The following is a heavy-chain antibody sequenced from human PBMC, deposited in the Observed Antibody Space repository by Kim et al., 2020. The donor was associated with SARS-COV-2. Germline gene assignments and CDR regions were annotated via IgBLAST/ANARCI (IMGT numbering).Heavy chain of an antibody. Sequence: SETLSLTCTVSGGSISSSSYYWGWIRQPPGKGLEWIGSIYYSGSTYYNPSLKSRLTISADTSKNQFSLKLSSVTAADTAVYYCARQFGWIFDYWGQGTLVTVSS. J-gene: IGHJ4*02. V-gene: IGHV4-39*01. CDR2: IYYSGST. CDR3: ARQFGWIFDY. CDR1: GGSISSSSYY. D-gene: IGHD3-10*01.